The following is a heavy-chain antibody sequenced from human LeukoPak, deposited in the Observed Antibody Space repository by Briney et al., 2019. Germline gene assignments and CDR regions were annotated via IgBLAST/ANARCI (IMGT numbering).Heavy chain of an antibody. CDR1: GFTFSSYA. CDR3: AKSVALSYYFDY. D-gene: IGHD2-15*01. V-gene: IGHV3-23*01. CDR2: ISGSGGST. Sequence: GGSLRLSCAASGFTFSSYAMSWVRQAPGEGLEWVSAISGSGGSTYYADSVKGRFTISRDNSKNTLYLQMNSLRAEDTAVYYCAKSVALSYYFDYWGQGTLVTVSS. J-gene: IGHJ4*02.